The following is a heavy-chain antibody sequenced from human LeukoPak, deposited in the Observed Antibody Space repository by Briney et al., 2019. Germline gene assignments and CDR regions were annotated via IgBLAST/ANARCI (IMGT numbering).Heavy chain of an antibody. CDR2: FDPEDGET. D-gene: IGHD5-24*01. Sequence: ASVKVSCKVPGYTLTELSMHWVRQAPGKGLEWMGGFDPEDGETIYAQKFQGRVTMTEDTSTDTAYMELSSLRSEDTAVYYCATEAGFLQSQRYDAFDIWGQGTMVTVSS. J-gene: IGHJ3*02. CDR3: ATEAGFLQSQRYDAFDI. CDR1: GYTLTELS. V-gene: IGHV1-24*01.